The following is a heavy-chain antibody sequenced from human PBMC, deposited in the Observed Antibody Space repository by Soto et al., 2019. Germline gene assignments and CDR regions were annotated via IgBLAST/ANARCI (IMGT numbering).Heavy chain of an antibody. CDR1: GGTFSSYA. V-gene: IGHV1-69*06. D-gene: IGHD7-27*01. CDR2: IIPIFGTA. Sequence: SGKVSCKASGGTFSSYAISWVRQAPGQGLEWMGGIIPIFGTANYAQKFQGRVTITADKSTSTAYMELSSLRSEDTAVYYCATGDKKYNWFDPWGQGTLVTVSS. CDR3: ATGDKKYNWFDP. J-gene: IGHJ5*02.